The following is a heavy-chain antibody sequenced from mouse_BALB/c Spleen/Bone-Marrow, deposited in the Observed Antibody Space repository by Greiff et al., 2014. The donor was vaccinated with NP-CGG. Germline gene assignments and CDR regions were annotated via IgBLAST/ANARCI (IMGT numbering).Heavy chain of an antibody. Sequence: VQLQQSGAKLVRPGVSVKISCKGSGYTSTDHAMHWVKRSHAKSLEWIGLISGYYGDAIYNQKFKGKATMTVDKSSSTAYMELARLTSEDSAIYNCARSGKVRNAMDYWGQGTSVTVSS. CDR3: ARSGKVRNAMDY. V-gene: IGHV1S137*01. CDR1: GYTSTDHA. D-gene: IGHD2-14*01. J-gene: IGHJ4*01. CDR2: ISGYYGDA.